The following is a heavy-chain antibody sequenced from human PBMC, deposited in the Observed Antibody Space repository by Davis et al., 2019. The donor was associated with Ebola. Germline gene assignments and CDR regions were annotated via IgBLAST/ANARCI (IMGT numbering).Heavy chain of an antibody. CDR2: IKQDGSEK. V-gene: IGHV3-7*01. J-gene: IGHJ4*02. Sequence: GESLKISCAASGFTFSSYWMSWVRQAPGKGLEWVANIKQDGSEKYYVDSVKGRFTISRDNAKNSLYLQMNSLRAEDTAVYYCASGGYYGSGADYWGQGTLVTVSS. D-gene: IGHD3-10*01. CDR1: GFTFSSYW. CDR3: ASGGYYGSGADY.